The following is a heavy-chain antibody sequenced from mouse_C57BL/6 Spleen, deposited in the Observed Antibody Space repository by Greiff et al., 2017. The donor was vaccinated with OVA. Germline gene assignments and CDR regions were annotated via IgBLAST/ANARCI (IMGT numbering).Heavy chain of an antibody. J-gene: IGHJ2*01. Sequence: VQLQQSGAELVRPGTSVKVSCKASGYAFTNYLIEWVKQRPGQGLEWIGVINPGSGGTNYNEKFKGKATLTADKSSSTAYMQISSLTSEDAAVYVCARSGGSGDFDYWGKGTTLTVSS. CDR1: GYAFTNYL. CDR2: INPGSGGT. V-gene: IGHV1-54*01. D-gene: IGHD3-2*02. CDR3: ARSGGSGDFDY.